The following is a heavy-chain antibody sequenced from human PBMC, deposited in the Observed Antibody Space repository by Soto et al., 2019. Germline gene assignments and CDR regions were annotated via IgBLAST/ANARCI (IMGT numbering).Heavy chain of an antibody. CDR2: IKQDGNEK. CDR3: ASEYTSGWNPMGY. Sequence: PGGSLRLSCASSGFTISTYWMSWVRQAPGKGLEWLANIKQDGNEKYYVDSVKGRFTISGDSAKNSLFLIMDSLRVEDTAVYYCASEYTSGWNPMGYWGQGTTVTVSS. V-gene: IGHV3-7*01. J-gene: IGHJ4*02. D-gene: IGHD6-19*01. CDR1: GFTISTYW.